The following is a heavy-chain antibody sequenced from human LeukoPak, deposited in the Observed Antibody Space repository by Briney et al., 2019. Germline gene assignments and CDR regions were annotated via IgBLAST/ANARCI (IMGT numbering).Heavy chain of an antibody. CDR3: ARDLDGSGNYHWFDP. CDR1: GFTFRSHG. V-gene: IGHV3-33*01. J-gene: IGHJ5*02. D-gene: IGHD3-10*01. Sequence: GRSLRLSCAASGFTFRSHGMHWVRQAPGKGLEWVAVIWYDGSEKYYADSVKGRFTISRDNSKNALYLQMNSLRGEDTAVYYCARDLDGSGNYHWFDPWGQGTLVTVSS. CDR2: IWYDGSEK.